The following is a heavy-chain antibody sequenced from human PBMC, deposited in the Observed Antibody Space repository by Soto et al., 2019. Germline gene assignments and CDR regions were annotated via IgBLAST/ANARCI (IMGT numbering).Heavy chain of an antibody. CDR2: IYSGGST. D-gene: IGHD3-16*01. CDR1: GFTVSSNY. CDR3: SAFAGFGRHFDY. J-gene: IGHJ4*02. Sequence: GGSLRLSSAASGFTVSSNYMRWVLQAPGKGLEWVSVIYSGGSTYYADSVKGRFTISRDNSKNTLYLQMNSLRAEETAVYYCSAFAGFGRHFDYWGQGTLVTVSS. V-gene: IGHV3-53*01.